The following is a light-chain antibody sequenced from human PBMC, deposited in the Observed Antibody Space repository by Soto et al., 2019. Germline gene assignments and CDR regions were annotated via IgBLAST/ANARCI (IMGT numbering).Light chain of an antibody. J-gene: IGKJ2*01. CDR2: DAS. V-gene: IGKV1-5*01. CDR3: QQYNSYPMYT. CDR1: QSFSSW. Sequence: DIQMTQSPSTQSASVGDRVTITCRASQSFSSWLAWYQQKPGKAPKLLIYDASSLESGVPSRFSGSGSGTEFTLTIGSLQPDDFATYYCQQYNSYPMYTFGQGTKLEIK.